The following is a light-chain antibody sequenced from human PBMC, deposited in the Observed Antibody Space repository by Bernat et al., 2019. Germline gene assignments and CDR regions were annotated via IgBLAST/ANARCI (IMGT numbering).Light chain of an antibody. CDR1: QDITNR. J-gene: IGKJ2*01. CDR2: DAS. V-gene: IGKV1-33*01. CDR3: LQYDNFPQT. Sequence: DIQITQSPPSLSASVGDRVTITCQASQDITNRLNWYQQKPGKPPTLLIYDASGLPGGVPPRFSGSGSVTNFSLSISRLQPEDFVTYYCLQYDNFPQTFGLGTKV.